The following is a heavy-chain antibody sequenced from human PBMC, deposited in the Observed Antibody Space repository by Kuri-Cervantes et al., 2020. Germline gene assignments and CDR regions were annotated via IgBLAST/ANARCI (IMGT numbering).Heavy chain of an antibody. Sequence: GESLKISCAASGFTFSSYSMNWVRQAPGKGLEWVSSISNSGRYIYYADSVQGRFTISRDSAKNSLYLQMNSLRAEDTAVYYCAKPGMTTDAFDIWGQGTMVTVSS. CDR1: GFTFSSYS. CDR3: AKPGMTTDAFDI. D-gene: IGHD1-1*01. CDR2: ISNSGRYI. J-gene: IGHJ3*02. V-gene: IGHV3-21*01.